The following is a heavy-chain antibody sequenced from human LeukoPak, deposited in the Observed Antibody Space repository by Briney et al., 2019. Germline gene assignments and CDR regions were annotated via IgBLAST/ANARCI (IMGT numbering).Heavy chain of an antibody. J-gene: IGHJ4*02. CDR1: GFTFSNYW. CDR3: ARGENYDYVWGSYRYYYFDY. CDR2: IKQDGSEK. D-gene: IGHD3-16*02. V-gene: IGHV3-7*01. Sequence: GGSLRLSCAASGFTFSNYWMHWVRQAPGKGLEWVANIKQDGSEKYYVDSVKGRFTISRDNAKNSLYLQMNSLRAEDTAVYYCARGENYDYVWGSYRYYYFDYWGQGTLVTVSS.